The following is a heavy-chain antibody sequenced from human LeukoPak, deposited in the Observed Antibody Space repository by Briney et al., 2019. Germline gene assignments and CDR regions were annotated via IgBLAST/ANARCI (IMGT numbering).Heavy chain of an antibody. CDR1: GYSFTNYR. Sequence: GESLKISCKGSGYSFTNYRIGWVRQMPGKGLEWMGTIYPGDSDTRYSPSFQGQVTISVDKSISTAYLQWSSLKASDTAMYYCASPTSNYYDSSVYAFDIWGQGTMVTVSS. D-gene: IGHD3-22*01. CDR3: ASPTSNYYDSSVYAFDI. V-gene: IGHV5-51*01. J-gene: IGHJ3*02. CDR2: IYPGDSDT.